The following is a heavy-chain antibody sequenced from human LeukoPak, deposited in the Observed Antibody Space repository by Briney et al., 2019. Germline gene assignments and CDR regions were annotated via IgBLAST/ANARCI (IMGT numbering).Heavy chain of an antibody. CDR2: ISFDGTHD. CDR1: GFTFSSYA. V-gene: IGHV3-30*04. J-gene: IGHJ3*02. D-gene: IGHD4-17*01. Sequence: GGSLRLSCAASGFTFSSYAIHWVRQAPGKGLEWVAVISFDGTHDFYADSVKGRFTISRDNSKNTLYLQMNSLRADDTAVYYCARARATVTRISSFDIWGQGTMVTASS. CDR3: ARARATVTRISSFDI.